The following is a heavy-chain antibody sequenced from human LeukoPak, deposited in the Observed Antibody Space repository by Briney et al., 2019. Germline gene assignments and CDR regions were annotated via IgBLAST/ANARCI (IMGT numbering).Heavy chain of an antibody. CDR2: VSSSGTTT. CDR1: GSSFTNFE. D-gene: IGHD2-15*01. V-gene: IGHV3-48*03. Sequence: GGSLRLSCAASGSSFTNFEMNWVRRAPGKGLEWVAYVSSSGTTTYYADSVKGRFTISRDNAKNSLYLQMNSLRAEDTAVYYCARDMLGYFDSWGQGTLVTVSS. J-gene: IGHJ4*02. CDR3: ARDMLGYFDS.